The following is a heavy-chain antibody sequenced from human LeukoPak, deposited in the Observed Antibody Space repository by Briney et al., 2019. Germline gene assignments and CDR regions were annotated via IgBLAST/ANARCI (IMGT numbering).Heavy chain of an antibody. CDR2: IYYSGST. Sequence: SETLSLTCTVSGGSISSYYWSWIRQPPGKGLEWIGYIYYSGSTNYNPSLKSRVTISVDTSKNQFSLKLSSVTAADTAVYYCARARSVVAARSAFDYWGQGTLVTVYS. D-gene: IGHD6-6*01. J-gene: IGHJ4*02. V-gene: IGHV4-59*01. CDR3: ARARSVVAARSAFDY. CDR1: GGSISSYY.